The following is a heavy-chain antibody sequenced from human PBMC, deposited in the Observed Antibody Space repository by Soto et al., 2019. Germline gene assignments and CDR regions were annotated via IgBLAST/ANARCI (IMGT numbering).Heavy chain of an antibody. Sequence: ASVKVSCKASGGTFSSYTISWVRQAPGQGLEWMGRIIPILGIANYAQKFQGRVTITADKSTSTAYMELRSLESDDTAVYYCARISQSDFWSGYYYFFDYWGQGTLVTVSS. CDR2: IIPILGIA. V-gene: IGHV1-69*02. J-gene: IGHJ4*02. CDR3: ARISQSDFWSGYYYFFDY. CDR1: GGTFSSYT. D-gene: IGHD3-3*01.